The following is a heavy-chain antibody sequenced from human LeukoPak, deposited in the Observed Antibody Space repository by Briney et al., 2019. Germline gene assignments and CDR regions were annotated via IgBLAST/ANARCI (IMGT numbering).Heavy chain of an antibody. V-gene: IGHV4-39*07. CDR2: IYYSGTT. J-gene: IGHJ4*02. CDR1: GGSISSNTFY. D-gene: IGHD3-10*01. CDR3: ARLLRPDYYGSGSHFDY. Sequence: SETLSLTCTVSGGSISSNTFYWAWIRQPPGKGLEWVGSIYYSGTTSYNPSLKSRVTISVDTSKNHLSLKLSSATAADTAVYYCARLLRPDYYGSGSHFDYWGQGALVTVSS.